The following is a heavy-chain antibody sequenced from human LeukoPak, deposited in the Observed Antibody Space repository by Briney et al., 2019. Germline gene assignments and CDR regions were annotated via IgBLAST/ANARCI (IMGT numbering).Heavy chain of an antibody. Sequence: SETLSLTCTVSGGSIRSSNYYWAWIRQPPGKGLEWIGSILQSGSTFYNPSLESRITISVDTSKNQFSLKLSSVTAADTAVYYCLRLFYGDFDDYWGQGTLVTVSS. D-gene: IGHD4-17*01. J-gene: IGHJ4*02. V-gene: IGHV4-39*01. CDR3: LRLFYGDFDDY. CDR1: GGSIRSSNYY. CDR2: ILQSGST.